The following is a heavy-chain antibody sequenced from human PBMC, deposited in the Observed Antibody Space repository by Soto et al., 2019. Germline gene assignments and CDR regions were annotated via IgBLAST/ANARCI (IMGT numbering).Heavy chain of an antibody. CDR1: GGSISSYY. D-gene: IGHD3-22*01. CDR2: IYTSGST. Sequence: QVQLQESGPGLVKPSETLSLTCTVSGGSISSYYWSWIRQPAGKGLEWIGRIYTSGSTNYNPSLKSRVTMSVDTSKNQFSLKLSSVTAADTAVYYCARARPHYYDSSGYYPRALSAEYFQHWGQGTLVTVSS. J-gene: IGHJ1*01. CDR3: ARARPHYYDSSGYYPRALSAEYFQH. V-gene: IGHV4-4*07.